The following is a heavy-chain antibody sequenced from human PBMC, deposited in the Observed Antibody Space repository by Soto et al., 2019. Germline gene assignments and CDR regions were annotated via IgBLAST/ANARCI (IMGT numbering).Heavy chain of an antibody. V-gene: IGHV3-23*01. Sequence: LRLSCVASGFTFSSYAMSWVRQAPGKGLEWVSAISGSGGSTYYADSVKGRFTISRDNSKNTLYLQMNSLRAEDTAVYYCAKDPLVRGVIGYFDYWGQGTLVTVSS. J-gene: IGHJ4*02. CDR1: GFTFSSYA. CDR3: AKDPLVRGVIGYFDY. D-gene: IGHD3-10*01. CDR2: ISGSGGST.